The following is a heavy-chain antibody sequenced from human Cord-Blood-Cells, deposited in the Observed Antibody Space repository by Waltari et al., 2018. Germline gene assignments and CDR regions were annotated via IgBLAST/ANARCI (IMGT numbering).Heavy chain of an antibody. D-gene: IGHD2-21*02. CDR1: GGSFSGYY. CDR3: ARRGDCGGDCYHFDY. Sequence: QVQLQQWGAGLLKPSETLSLTCAVYGGSFSGYYWSWIRQPPGKGLEWIGEINHSGSTNYNPSLESRVTISVDTSKNQFSLKLSSVTAADTAVYYCARRGDCGGDCYHFDYWGQGTLVTVSS. V-gene: IGHV4-34*01. CDR2: INHSGST. J-gene: IGHJ4*02.